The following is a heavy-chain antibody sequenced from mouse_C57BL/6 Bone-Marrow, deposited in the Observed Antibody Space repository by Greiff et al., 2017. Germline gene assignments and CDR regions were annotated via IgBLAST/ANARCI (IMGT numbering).Heavy chain of an antibody. CDR2: INPYNGDT. D-gene: IGHD1-1*01. V-gene: IGHV1-20*01. CDR1: GYSFTGYF. Sequence: VQLQQSGPELVKPGDSVKISCKASGYSFTGYFMNWVMQSHGKSLEWIGRINPYNGDTFYNQKFKGKATLTVDKSSSPTHMELRSLTSEDSAVYYCARDRPSGSSPYYFAYWGRGTALTVSA. J-gene: IGHJ2*01. CDR3: ARDRPSGSSPYYFAY.